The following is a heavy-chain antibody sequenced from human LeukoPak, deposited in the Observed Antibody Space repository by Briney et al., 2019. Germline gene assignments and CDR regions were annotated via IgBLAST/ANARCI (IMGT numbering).Heavy chain of an antibody. V-gene: IGHV3-23*01. CDR1: GFTFSSYA. CDR3: AKTYSIVVEYAFDI. Sequence: QPGGSLRLSCAASGFTFSSYAMSWVRQAPGKGLEWVSASSGGSTYYADSVKGRFTISRDNSKNTLYLQMNSLRAEDTAVYYCAKTYSIVVEYAFDIWGQGTMVTVSS. D-gene: IGHD3-22*01. J-gene: IGHJ3*02. CDR2: SSGGST.